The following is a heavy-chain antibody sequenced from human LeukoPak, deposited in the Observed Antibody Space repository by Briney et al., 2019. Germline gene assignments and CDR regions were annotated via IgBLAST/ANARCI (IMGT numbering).Heavy chain of an antibody. D-gene: IGHD6-13*01. CDR1: GYTFTGYY. CDR2: INPNSGGT. V-gene: IGHV1-2*02. CDR3: ARVRNIAAADFDY. J-gene: IGHJ4*02. Sequence: GASVKVSCQASGYTFTGYYMHWVRQAPGQGLEWMGWINPNSGGTNYAQKFQGRVTMTRDTSISTAYMELSRLRSDDTAVYYCARVRNIAAADFDYWGQGTLVTVSS.